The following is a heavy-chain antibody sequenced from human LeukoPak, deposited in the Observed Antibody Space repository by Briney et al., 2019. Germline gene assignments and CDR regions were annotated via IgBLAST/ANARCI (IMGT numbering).Heavy chain of an antibody. J-gene: IGHJ5*02. CDR1: GLTFSSYA. CDR3: AKPPSGRNWFDP. CDR2: ISGSGGST. D-gene: IGHD5-12*01. Sequence: PGGSLRLSCAASGLTFSSYAMSWVRQAPGKGLEWVSAISGSGGSTYYADSVKGRFTISRDNSKNRLYLQMNSLRAEDTAVYYCAKPPSGRNWFDPWGQGTLVTVSS. V-gene: IGHV3-23*01.